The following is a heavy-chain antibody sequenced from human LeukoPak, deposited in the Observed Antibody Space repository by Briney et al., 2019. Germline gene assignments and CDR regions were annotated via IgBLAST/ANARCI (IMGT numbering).Heavy chain of an antibody. V-gene: IGHV3-7*03. J-gene: IGHJ4*02. D-gene: IGHD6-19*01. Sequence: PGGSLRLSCAASGFTFSSYWMNWARQAPGKGLEWVASINHNGNVNYYVDSVKGRFTIPRDNAKNSLYLQMNSLRVEDTAFYYCAKDNRRHYTSGPNPDSLHWGQGALVTVSS. CDR1: GFTFSSYW. CDR2: INHNGNVN. CDR3: AKDNRRHYTSGPNPDSLH.